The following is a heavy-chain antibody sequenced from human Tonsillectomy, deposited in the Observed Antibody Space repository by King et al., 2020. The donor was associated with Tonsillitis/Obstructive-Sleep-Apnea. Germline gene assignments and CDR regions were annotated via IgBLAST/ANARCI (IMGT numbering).Heavy chain of an antibody. CDR2: IGYSVNT. CDR1: GASMSTNGYY. Sequence: QLQESGPGLVKPSETLSLTCTFSGASMSTNGYYWGGIRQPPGRGLEWIGSIGYSVNTHYNQALKSRVTMSIDTSNVQFSLTLFSVTAAYTAMYYCAKYESGTMTDCWGQGTLVTVSS. J-gene: IGHJ4*02. V-gene: IGHV4-39*01. D-gene: IGHD1-1*01. CDR3: AKYESGTMTDC.